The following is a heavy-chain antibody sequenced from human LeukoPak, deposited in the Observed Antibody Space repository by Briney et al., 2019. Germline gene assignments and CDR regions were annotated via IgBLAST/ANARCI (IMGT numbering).Heavy chain of an antibody. CDR2: IIPIFGTA. CDR3: ARELYYDFWSGYRMAQFDY. J-gene: IGHJ4*02. Sequence: GASVKVSCKASGGTFSSYAISWVRQAPGQGLEWMGGIIPIFGTANYAQKFQGRVTITADESTSTAYMELSSLRSEDTAVYYCARELYYDFWSGYRMAQFDYWVQGTLVTVSS. CDR1: GGTFSSYA. D-gene: IGHD3-3*01. V-gene: IGHV1-69*13.